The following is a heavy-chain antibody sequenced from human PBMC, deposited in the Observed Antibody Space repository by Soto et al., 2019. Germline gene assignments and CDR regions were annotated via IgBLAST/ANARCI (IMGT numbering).Heavy chain of an antibody. Sequence: GGSLRLSCAASGFTFSSYGMHWVRQAPGKGLEWVAVIWYDGSNKYYADSVKGRFTISRDNSKNTLYLQMNSLRAEDTAVYYCARDPWEMATIFSRSDPNLYYFDYWGQGTLVTVSS. CDR3: ARDPWEMATIFSRSDPNLYYFDY. V-gene: IGHV3-33*01. CDR1: GFTFSSYG. CDR2: IWYDGSNK. J-gene: IGHJ4*02. D-gene: IGHD3-9*01.